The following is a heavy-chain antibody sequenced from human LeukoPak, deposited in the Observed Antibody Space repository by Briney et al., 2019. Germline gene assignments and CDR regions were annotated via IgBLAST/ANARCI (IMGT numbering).Heavy chain of an antibody. D-gene: IGHD5-12*01. V-gene: IGHV3-23*01. J-gene: IGHJ4*02. CDR1: GFTLSNYS. CDR3: AKGGYVFDY. Sequence: GGSLRLSCAASGFTLSNYSMSWVRQAPGKGLEWVSAISGSGGSTYYADSVKGRFTISRDNSKNTLYLQMNSLRAEDTAVYYCAKGGYVFDYWGQGTLVTVSS. CDR2: ISGSGGST.